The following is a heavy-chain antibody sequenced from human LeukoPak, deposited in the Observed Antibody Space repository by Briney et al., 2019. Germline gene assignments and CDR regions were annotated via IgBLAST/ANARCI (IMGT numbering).Heavy chain of an antibody. CDR2: IYPGDSDT. Sequence: GESLKISCRASGYSFSTYWIGWVRQMPGKGLEWMGVIYPGDSDTRYSPSFQGQVTISADKSITTTYLQWSSLKASDTAMYYCAKGRGYCSSSSCYDFDYWGQGTLVIVSS. CDR3: AKGRGYCSSSSCYDFDY. D-gene: IGHD2-2*01. V-gene: IGHV5-51*01. CDR1: GYSFSTYW. J-gene: IGHJ4*02.